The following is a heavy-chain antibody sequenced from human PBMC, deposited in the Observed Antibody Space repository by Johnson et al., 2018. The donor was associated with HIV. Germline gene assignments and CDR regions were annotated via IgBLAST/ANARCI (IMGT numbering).Heavy chain of an antibody. CDR3: ARDRGYWDAFDI. J-gene: IGHJ3*02. D-gene: IGHD3-22*01. CDR1: GFTFSDYY. Sequence: QVQLVESGGGLVNPGGSLRLSCAASGFTFSDYYMSWIRQTPGKGLEWVSYISSSGTTVYYADSVKGRFSISRDYAKHSLSLHMNSLRADDTAVYYCARDRGYWDAFDIWGQGTMVTVSS. CDR2: ISSSGTTV. V-gene: IGHV3-11*04.